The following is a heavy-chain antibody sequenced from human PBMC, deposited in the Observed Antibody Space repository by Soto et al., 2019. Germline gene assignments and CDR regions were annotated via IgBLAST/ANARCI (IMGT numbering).Heavy chain of an antibody. V-gene: IGHV1-3*01. CDR1: GYTFTSYA. Sequence: ASVKVSCKASGYTFTSYAMHWVRQAPGQRLEWMGWINAGNGNTKYSQKFQGRVTTTRDTSASTAYMELSSLRSEDTAVYYCAKGSGWYWVGRKSLWFDPWGQGTLVTVSS. D-gene: IGHD6-19*01. J-gene: IGHJ5*02. CDR2: INAGNGNT. CDR3: AKGSGWYWVGRKSLWFDP.